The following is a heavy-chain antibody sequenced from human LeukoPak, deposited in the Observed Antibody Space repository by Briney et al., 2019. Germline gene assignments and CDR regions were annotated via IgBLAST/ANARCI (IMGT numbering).Heavy chain of an antibody. J-gene: IGHJ4*02. CDR2: ISVIGGST. D-gene: IGHD3-10*01. CDR3: AKDDAWLRFGE. CDR1: GFTFSSYG. Sequence: GGSLRLSCAASGFTFSSYGMSWVRQAPAKGRDWVSAISVIGGSTYYAHSVKGRFNISRDNSKNTLYLEVISLTAEDTAVYYCAKDDAWLRFGEWSQGTLVTVSS. V-gene: IGHV3-23*01.